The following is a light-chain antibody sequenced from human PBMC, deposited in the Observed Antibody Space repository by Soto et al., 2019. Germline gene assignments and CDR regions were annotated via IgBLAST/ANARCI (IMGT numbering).Light chain of an antibody. V-gene: IGKV1-5*03. Sequence: DIQMTQSPSTLSASVGDRVTITCRASQSISSWLAWYQQKPGKAPKLLIYKASSLESGVPSRFSGSGSGTEFTLTISSLQPDDFASYYCQQYNSYPYTFGQGTKLEIK. CDR1: QSISSW. CDR3: QQYNSYPYT. CDR2: KAS. J-gene: IGKJ2*01.